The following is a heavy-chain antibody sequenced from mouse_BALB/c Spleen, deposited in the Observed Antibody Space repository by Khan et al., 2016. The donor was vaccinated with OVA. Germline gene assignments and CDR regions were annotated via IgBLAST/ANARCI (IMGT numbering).Heavy chain of an antibody. CDR2: ISNRGSTT. CDR3: AREGDDGGLAY. D-gene: IGHD2-3*01. V-gene: IGHV5-12*02. CDR1: GFTFSDYY. J-gene: IGHJ3*01. Sequence: EVELVESGGGLVQPGGSLTLSCPTSGFTFSDYYMYWVRQTPEKRLEWVAYISNRGSTTYYPDTVRGRFTISRDNAKNTLYLQMSRRKSEDTAMYYCAREGDDGGLAYWGQGTLVTVSA.